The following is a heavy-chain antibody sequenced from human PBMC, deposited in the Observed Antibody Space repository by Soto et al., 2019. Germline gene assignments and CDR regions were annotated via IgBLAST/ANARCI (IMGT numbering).Heavy chain of an antibody. D-gene: IGHD3-10*01. V-gene: IGHV4-31*03. CDR1: GGSISSGGYC. J-gene: IGHJ4*02. Sequence: SETLSLTCTVSGGSISSGGYCWSWIRKHPGKGLEWIGYIYYSGSTYYNPSLKSRVTISVDTSKNQFSLKLSSVTAADTAVYYCARGGGDYYGSGSHMDWGQGTLVTVSS. CDR3: ARGGGDYYGSGSHMD. CDR2: IYYSGST.